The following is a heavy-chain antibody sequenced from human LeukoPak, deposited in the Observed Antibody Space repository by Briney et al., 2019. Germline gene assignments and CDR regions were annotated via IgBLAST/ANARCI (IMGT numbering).Heavy chain of an antibody. J-gene: IGHJ6*03. CDR1: VGTFTSYG. Sequence: GASVKVSCKASVGTFTSYGISWVRQAPGQGLEWMGWISAYNGNTNYAQKLKGRVTMTTDTSTSTAYMELRSLRSDDTAVYYCARDRSGSLDYMDVWGKGTTVTVSS. V-gene: IGHV1-18*01. CDR3: ARDRSGSLDYMDV. D-gene: IGHD1-26*01. CDR2: ISAYNGNT.